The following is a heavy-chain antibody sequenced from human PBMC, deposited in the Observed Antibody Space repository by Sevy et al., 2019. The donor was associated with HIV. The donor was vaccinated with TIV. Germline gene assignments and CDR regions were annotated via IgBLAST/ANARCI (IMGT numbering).Heavy chain of an antibody. D-gene: IGHD3-22*01. CDR2: ISYSGST. V-gene: IGHV4-30-4*01. CDR1: GGSISSGDYY. CDR3: ARQRASSGSLYFDA. J-gene: IGHJ4*02. Sequence: SETLSLTCTVSGGSISSGDYYWSWIRQPPGKGLEWIGYISYSGSTYFNPSLKSRVTISLDTSKSQFSLRLSSVTAADTAVFYCARQRASSGSLYFDAWGQGTLVTVSS.